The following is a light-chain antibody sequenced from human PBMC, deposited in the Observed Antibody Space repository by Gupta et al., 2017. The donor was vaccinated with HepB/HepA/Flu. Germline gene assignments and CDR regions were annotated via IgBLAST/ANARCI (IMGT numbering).Light chain of an antibody. Sequence: DTQMTQSPSSLSASVGDRVSISCRASQSINNYLNWYQQKPGKAPKLLIYTASTLQSGVPSRFSGSGSGTDFTLTISRLQPEDIATYYCQQSDNTPRTFGKGTKVEI. CDR2: TAS. V-gene: IGKV1-39*01. CDR1: QSINNY. J-gene: IGKJ1*01. CDR3: QQSDNTPRT.